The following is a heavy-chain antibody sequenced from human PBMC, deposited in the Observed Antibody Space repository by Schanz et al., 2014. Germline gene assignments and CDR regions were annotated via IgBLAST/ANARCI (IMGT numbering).Heavy chain of an antibody. Sequence: QVQLVEPGGRVVQPGRPLRLSCAASGFTVRSYAMHWVRQAPGKGLEWVAAISYDGSNQYYTDSVKGRFTVSRDNSKNTVYLQMNSLRAEDPAIYYCAKEESPPSLVDYWGQGTLVTVSS. CDR3: AKEESPPSLVDY. CDR2: ISYDGSNQ. V-gene: IGHV3-30*04. CDR1: GFTVRSYA. J-gene: IGHJ4*02.